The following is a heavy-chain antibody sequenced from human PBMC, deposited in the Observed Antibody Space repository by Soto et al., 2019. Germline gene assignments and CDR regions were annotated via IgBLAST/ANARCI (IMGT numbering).Heavy chain of an antibody. V-gene: IGHV4-59*01. CDR3: ARDTVLTGTFDF. CDR2: VYYTGTT. J-gene: IGHJ4*02. D-gene: IGHD1-1*01. Sequence: QVLLQESGPGQVKPSETLSLTCTVSGGSIGSYHWSWVRQPPGKGLEWIASVYYTGTTNYNPSLGSRVTISIDAPGNRFSMEITSVTAADTAIYYCARDTVLTGTFDFWGQGTLVTVSS. CDR1: GGSIGSYH.